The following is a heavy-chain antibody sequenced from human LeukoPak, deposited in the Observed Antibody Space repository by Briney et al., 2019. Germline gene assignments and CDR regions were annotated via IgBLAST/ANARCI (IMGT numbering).Heavy chain of an antibody. V-gene: IGHV4-59*01. J-gene: IGHJ4*02. CDR3: ARGWGNGYDLGGGDY. D-gene: IGHD5-12*01. Sequence: PSETLSLTCTVSGGSISSYYWSWIRQPPGKGLEWIGYIYYSGSTNYSPSLKSRVTISVDTSKNQFSLKLSSVTAADTAVYYCARGWGNGYDLGGGDYWGQGTLVTVSS. CDR1: GGSISSYY. CDR2: IYYSGST.